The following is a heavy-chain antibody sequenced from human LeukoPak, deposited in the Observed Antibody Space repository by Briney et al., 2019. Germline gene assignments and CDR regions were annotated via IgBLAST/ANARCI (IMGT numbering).Heavy chain of an antibody. CDR1: GFTFSNAW. J-gene: IGHJ5*02. CDR3: TPDRTTVTTSRFDP. D-gene: IGHD4-17*01. CDR2: IKSKIDGGTT. V-gene: IGHV3-15*01. Sequence: GGSLRLSCAASGFTFSNAWMSWVRQAPGKGLEWVGLIKSKIDGGTTDFAAPVKGRFTISRDDSKNTLYLQMSSLKTEDTAVYYCTPDRTTVTTSRFDPWGQGTLVTVSS.